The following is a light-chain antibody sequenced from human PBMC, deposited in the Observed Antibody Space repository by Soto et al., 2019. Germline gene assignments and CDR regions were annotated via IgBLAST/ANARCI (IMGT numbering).Light chain of an antibody. CDR2: DAS. V-gene: IGKV3-11*01. CDR3: QQRSNWQSVT. J-gene: IGKJ2*01. CDR1: QSVSSY. Sequence: EIVLTQSPATLSSSPGERATLSCRASQSVSSYLGWYQQKPGQAPRLLIYDASNRATGIPARFSGSGSGADFSLTISSRVPEDFAVYYCQQRSNWQSVTFGQGTKVEIK.